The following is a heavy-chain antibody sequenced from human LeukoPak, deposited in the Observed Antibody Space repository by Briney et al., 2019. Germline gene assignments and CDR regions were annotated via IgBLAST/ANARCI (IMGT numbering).Heavy chain of an antibody. J-gene: IGHJ4*02. D-gene: IGHD1-7*01. V-gene: IGHV1-2*02. Sequence: GASVKVSCKASGYTFTGYYMHWVRQAPGQGLEWMGWINPNSGGTNYAQKFQGRVTMTRDTSISTAYMELSRLRSDDTAVYYCARASYNWNYGYFDYWGQGTLVTVSS. CDR2: INPNSGGT. CDR1: GYTFTGYY. CDR3: ARASYNWNYGYFDY.